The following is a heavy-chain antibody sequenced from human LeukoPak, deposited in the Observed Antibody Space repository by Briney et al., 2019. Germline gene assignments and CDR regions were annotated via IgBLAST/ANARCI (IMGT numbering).Heavy chain of an antibody. CDR1: GFTFSKYW. D-gene: IGHD1-1*01. V-gene: IGHV3-7*01. CDR3: VSHWQQLWSPFDH. J-gene: IGHJ4*02. CDR2: IKQDGSQM. Sequence: GGSLRLSCAASGFTFSKYWMSWVRQAPGKGLEWVANIKQDGSQMFYVDSVKGRFTISRGNAKNSLYLQMNRLRAEDTAVYYCVSHWQQLWSPFDHWGQGALVTVSS.